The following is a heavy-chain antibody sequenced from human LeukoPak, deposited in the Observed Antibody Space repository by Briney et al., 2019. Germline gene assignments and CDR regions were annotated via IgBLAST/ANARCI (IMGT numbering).Heavy chain of an antibody. V-gene: IGHV4-4*02. CDR1: GFTFSSFW. CDR3: ARDLSGSRPFDC. Sequence: PGGSLRLSCATSGFTFSSFWMSWVRQAPGKGLEWIGEIDHSGSTNYNASLKSRVTISVDKSKNQFSLKLTSVTAADTAVYYCARDLSGSRPFDCWGQGTLVTVSS. CDR2: IDHSGST. J-gene: IGHJ4*02. D-gene: IGHD6-13*01.